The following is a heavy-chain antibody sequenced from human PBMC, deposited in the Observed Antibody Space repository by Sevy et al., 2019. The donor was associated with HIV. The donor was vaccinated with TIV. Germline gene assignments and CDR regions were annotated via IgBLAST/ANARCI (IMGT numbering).Heavy chain of an antibody. Sequence: GESLKISCKGSGYSFTSYWISWVRQMPGKGLEWMGRIDPSDSYTNYSPSFQGHVTISADKSISTAYLQWSSLKASDTAMYYCARHDGYSGYGHYSMDVWGQGTTVTVSS. CDR2: IDPSDSYT. CDR1: GYSFTSYW. CDR3: ARHDGYSGYGHYSMDV. D-gene: IGHD5-12*01. V-gene: IGHV5-10-1*01. J-gene: IGHJ6*02.